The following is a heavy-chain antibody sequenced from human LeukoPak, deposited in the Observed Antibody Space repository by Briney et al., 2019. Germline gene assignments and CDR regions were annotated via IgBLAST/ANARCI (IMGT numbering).Heavy chain of an antibody. J-gene: IGHJ4*02. CDR1: GGSFSGYY. CDR3: ARHRRGYCSGGSCYSVFDY. CDR2: INHSGST. Sequence: SETLSLTCAVYGGSFSGYYWSWIRQPPGKGLEWIGEINHSGSTNYNPSLKSRVTISVDTSKNQFSLKLSSVTAADTAVYYCARHRRGYCSGGSCYSVFDYWGQGTLVTVSS. D-gene: IGHD2-15*01. V-gene: IGHV4-34*01.